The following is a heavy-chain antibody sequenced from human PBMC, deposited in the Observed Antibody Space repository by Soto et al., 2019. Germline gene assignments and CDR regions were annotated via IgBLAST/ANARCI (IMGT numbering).Heavy chain of an antibody. CDR1: GFTFYSYS. CDR2: ISSHSNYK. D-gene: IGHD3-22*01. V-gene: IGHV3-21*06. CDR3: VRSHPTDGSGYSFVN. J-gene: IGHJ4*01. Sequence: GGSLRLSCEASGFTFYSYSLYWVRQAPGKGLEWVASISSHSNYKNYAESVKGRFTISRDNAKNSLFLQMDRLRAEDTAVYYCVRSHPTDGSGYSFVNWGQGTRVTVSS.